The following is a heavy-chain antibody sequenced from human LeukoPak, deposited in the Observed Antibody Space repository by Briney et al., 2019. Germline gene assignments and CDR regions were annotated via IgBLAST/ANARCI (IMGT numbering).Heavy chain of an antibody. CDR2: IYYSGST. CDR1: GGSISSYY. Sequence: PSETLSLTCTVSGGSISSYYWSWIRQPPGKGLEWIGYIYYSGSTNYNPSLKSRVTISVDTSKNQFSLKLSSVTAADTAVYYCAREGNMGALDYWGQGTLVTVSS. CDR3: AREGNMGALDY. J-gene: IGHJ4*02. V-gene: IGHV4-59*12. D-gene: IGHD1-26*01.